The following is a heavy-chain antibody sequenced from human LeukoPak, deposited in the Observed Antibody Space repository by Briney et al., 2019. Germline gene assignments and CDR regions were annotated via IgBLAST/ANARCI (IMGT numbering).Heavy chain of an antibody. CDR2: IYAGDSDT. V-gene: IGHV5-51*01. Sequence: GDSLKISCKGSGYRFSSHWIGWVRQMPGKGLEWMGIIYAGDSDTRYSPSFQVQVTISADKSITTAYLQWSSLKASDTAMYFCARSYTAPSGYHSYLFDSWGQGTLVTVSS. CDR3: ARSYTAPSGYHSYLFDS. D-gene: IGHD3-22*01. CDR1: GYRFSSHW. J-gene: IGHJ4*02.